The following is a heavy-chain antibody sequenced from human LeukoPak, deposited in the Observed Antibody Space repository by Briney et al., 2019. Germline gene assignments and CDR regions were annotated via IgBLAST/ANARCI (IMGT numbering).Heavy chain of an antibody. V-gene: IGHV1-69*13. CDR1: GGTFSSYA. Sequence: WASVKVSCKASGGTFSSYAISWVRQAPGQGLEWMGGTIPIFGTANYAQKFQGRVTITADESTSTAYMELSSLRSEDTAVYYCARGGPAGDFIVVAPTNNAFDIWGQGTMVTVSS. CDR2: TIPIFGTA. D-gene: IGHD2-2*01. J-gene: IGHJ3*02. CDR3: ARGGPAGDFIVVAPTNNAFDI.